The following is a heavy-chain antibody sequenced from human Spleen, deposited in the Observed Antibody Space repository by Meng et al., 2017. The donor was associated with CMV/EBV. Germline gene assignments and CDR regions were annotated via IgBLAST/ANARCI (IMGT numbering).Heavy chain of an antibody. J-gene: IGHJ6*02. CDR2: ISSSSSTI. D-gene: IGHD6-13*01. CDR3: ARVEQQLVTLSYYYYYGMDV. Sequence: GESLKISCAASGFTFSSYSMNWVRQAPGKGLEWVSYISSSSSTIYYADSVKGRFTISRDNSKNTLYPQMNSLRAEDTAVYYCARVEQQLVTLSYYYYYGMDVWGQGTTVTVSS. CDR1: GFTFSSYS. V-gene: IGHV3-48*01.